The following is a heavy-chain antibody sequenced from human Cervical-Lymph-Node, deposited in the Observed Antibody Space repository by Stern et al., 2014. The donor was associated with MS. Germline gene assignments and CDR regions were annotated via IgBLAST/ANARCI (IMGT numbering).Heavy chain of an antibody. J-gene: IGHJ3*01. CDR1: GYRFTTYD. CDR3: ARGGRGAFDV. V-gene: IGHV1-8*01. D-gene: IGHD1-14*01. CDR2: VNPDSGTT. Sequence: QVQLVESGAEARMPGASVKVTCKTSGYRFTTYDFNWVRQAPGQGLEWMGWVNPDSGTTGYAPKFQGRLTLTTTTSLKTTSMELRSLRPDDTAVYYCARGGRGAFDVWGQGTTVTVSS.